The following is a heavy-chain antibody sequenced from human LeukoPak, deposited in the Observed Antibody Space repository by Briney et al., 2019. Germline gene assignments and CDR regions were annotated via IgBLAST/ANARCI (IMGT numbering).Heavy chain of an antibody. J-gene: IGHJ4*02. D-gene: IGHD3-22*01. Sequence: GGSLRLSWAASGFTFSSYAMHWVRQAPVKGLEWVAVISYDGSNKYYADSAKGRFTISRDKSKNTLYLQMNSLRAEDTAVYYCARIVVVIRGGGDYFDYWGQGTLVTVSS. CDR2: ISYDGSNK. CDR1: GFTFSSYA. V-gene: IGHV3-30-3*01. CDR3: ARIVVVIRGGGDYFDY.